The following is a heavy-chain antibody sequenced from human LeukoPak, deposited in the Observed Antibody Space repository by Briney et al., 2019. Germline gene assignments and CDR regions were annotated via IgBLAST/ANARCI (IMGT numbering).Heavy chain of an antibody. CDR3: SPPAELLGGR. Sequence: PGRTLRLSCAASGFTFSSYAMSWVRQAPGKGLEWVSAISGSGGSTYYADSVKGRFTISRDNSKNTLYLQMNSLRAEDTAVYYCSPPAELLGGRWGQGTLVTVSS. CDR1: GFTFSSYA. D-gene: IGHD2-15*01. V-gene: IGHV3-23*01. CDR2: ISGSGGST. J-gene: IGHJ4*02.